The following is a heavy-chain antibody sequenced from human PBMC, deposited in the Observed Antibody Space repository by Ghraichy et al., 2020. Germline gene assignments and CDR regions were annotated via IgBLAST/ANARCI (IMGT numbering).Heavy chain of an antibody. V-gene: IGHV3-74*01. CDR2: ISDDGRST. Sequence: GGSLRLSCAASGFTFSSFWMHWVRQAPGKGLVWVSRISDDGRSTTYADSVKGRFTISRDNAKRTLYLQMSSLRAEDTAVYYCARVPLGGSGTYPWGQGTLVTVSS. CDR3: ARVPLGGSGTYP. CDR1: GFTFSSFW. D-gene: IGHD1-26*01. J-gene: IGHJ5*02.